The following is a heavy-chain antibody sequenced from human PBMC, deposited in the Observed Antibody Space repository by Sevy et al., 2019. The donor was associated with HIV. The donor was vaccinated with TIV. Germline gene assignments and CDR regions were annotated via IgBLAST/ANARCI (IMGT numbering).Heavy chain of an antibody. Sequence: GGSLRLSCTASGFDFANAWMNWVRQAPGKGLEWVGHIKSITDGGAADYAAPVKGRFTISRHDSKNTLYLHMNSLKAEDTAVYYCSTDDLISYWGRGTLVTVS. CDR3: STDDLISY. J-gene: IGHJ4*02. V-gene: IGHV3-15*07. CDR2: IKSITDGGAA. CDR1: GFDFANAW.